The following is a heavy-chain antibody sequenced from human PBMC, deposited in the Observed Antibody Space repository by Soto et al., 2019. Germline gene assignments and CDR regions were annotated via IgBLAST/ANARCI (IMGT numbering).Heavy chain of an antibody. CDR2: VSSDGSGT. V-gene: IGHV3-30*18. CDR3: VKRLGNDVFDA. D-gene: IGHD7-27*01. Sequence: QVQLAESGGGVDQPGRSLRLSCAASGFTFSSYGMHWVRQAPGKGLAWVGFVSSDGSGTYYADSVKRRFTISRDTPKNKLYLQMSSLRAENTAVYYCVKRLGNDVFDAWCQGTMVTVSS. CDR1: GFTFSSYG. J-gene: IGHJ3*01.